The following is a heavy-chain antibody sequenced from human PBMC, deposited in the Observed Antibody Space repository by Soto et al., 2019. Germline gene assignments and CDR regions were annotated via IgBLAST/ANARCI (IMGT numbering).Heavy chain of an antibody. Sequence: QVQLVQSGAEVRKPGASVNVSCKTSGYIFTNYGVAWVRQAPAQGLELVAWISGYNGYPKYTQKFQGRVTVTTDTSTRTGYMELRNLTSADTAVYYCARASAGALYDFWGQGTLVTVSS. J-gene: IGHJ4*02. CDR1: GYIFTNYG. CDR2: ISGYNGYP. V-gene: IGHV1-18*01. CDR3: ARASAGALYDF.